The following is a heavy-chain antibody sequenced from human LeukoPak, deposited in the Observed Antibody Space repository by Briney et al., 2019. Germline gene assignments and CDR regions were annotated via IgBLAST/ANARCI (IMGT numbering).Heavy chain of an antibody. CDR1: GIPFSSNL. CDR2: INNEGSYA. V-gene: IGHV3-74*01. Sequence: GGSLRLSCAASGIPFSSNLMHWVRQAPGKGLVWVSGINNEGSYAVYADSVKGRFTISRDNVKNTLYLQMNTLRADDSAVYYCARGVSANWFDPWGQGTLVIVSS. D-gene: IGHD3-10*01. J-gene: IGHJ5*02. CDR3: ARGVSANWFDP.